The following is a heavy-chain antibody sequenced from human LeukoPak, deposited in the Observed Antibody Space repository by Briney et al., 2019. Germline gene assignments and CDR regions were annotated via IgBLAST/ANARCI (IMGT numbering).Heavy chain of an antibody. Sequence: GGSLRLSCAASGFTFSSYSMNCGRQAPGKGLEWVSYISSSSSSIYSTDSVKGRFTIPRDNAKNSLYLQMNSLRDDDTAVYYCAREGHSWNDLDYWGQGTLVTVSS. J-gene: IGHJ4*02. CDR1: GFTFSSYS. CDR3: AREGHSWNDLDY. D-gene: IGHD1-1*01. CDR2: ISSSSSSI. V-gene: IGHV3-48*02.